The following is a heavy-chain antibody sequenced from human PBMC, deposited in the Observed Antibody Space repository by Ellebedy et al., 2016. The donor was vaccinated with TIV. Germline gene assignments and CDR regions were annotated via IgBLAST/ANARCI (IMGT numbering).Heavy chain of an antibody. CDR1: GGSVSTTDYY. CDR3: ARHSVRGWKRYYFDY. V-gene: IGHV4-39*01. D-gene: IGHD6-19*01. CDR2: IYYSGST. J-gene: IGHJ4*02. Sequence: SETLSLTCSVSGGSVSTTDYYWGWFRQPPGKGLEWIGSIYYSGSTYYTPSLQSRVTIFVDTSKNQFSLRLISVTAADTAVYYCARHSVRGWKRYYFDYWGQGTLVTVSS.